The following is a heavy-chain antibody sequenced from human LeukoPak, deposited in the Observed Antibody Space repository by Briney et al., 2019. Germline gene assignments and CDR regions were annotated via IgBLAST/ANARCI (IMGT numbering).Heavy chain of an antibody. J-gene: IGHJ5*02. CDR2: MNPNSGNT. Sequence: ASVKVSCKASGYTFTSYDINWVRQATGQGLEWMGWMNPNSGNTGYAQKFQGRGNMTRNTSISTAYMELSSLRSEDTAVYYCARAWGVLWFDPWGQGTLVTVSS. D-gene: IGHD3-16*01. CDR3: ARAWGVLWFDP. CDR1: GYTFTSYD. V-gene: IGHV1-8*01.